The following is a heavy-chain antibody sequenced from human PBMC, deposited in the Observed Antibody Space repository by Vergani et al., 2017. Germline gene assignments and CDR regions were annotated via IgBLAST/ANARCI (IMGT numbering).Heavy chain of an antibody. J-gene: IGHJ1*01. CDR1: GFTFSTYA. V-gene: IGHV3-23*01. D-gene: IGHD3-16*01. CDR3: AKSRASLDLWGEHFQH. Sequence: EVHLLESGGGLRQPGGSLKLSCAASGFTFSTYAMSWVRQVPGKGLEWVATIDNSGRSIYYTDSVKGRFTISRDNSKSTLFLQMNSLSGEDTALYYCAKSRASLDLWGEHFQHWGRGTLVTGSS. CDR2: IDNSGRSI.